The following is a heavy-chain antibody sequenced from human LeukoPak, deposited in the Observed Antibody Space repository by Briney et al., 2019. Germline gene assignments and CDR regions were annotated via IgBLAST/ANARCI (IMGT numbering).Heavy chain of an antibody. J-gene: IGHJ6*04. CDR1: GFRFNTYW. CDR3: ARDLGTAMDV. D-gene: IGHD5-18*01. CDR2: IKQDGNEK. Sequence: PGGSLRLSCAASGFRFNTYWMSWVRQAPGKGLEWVANIKQDGNEKYYADSVKGRFTISRDNGKNSLDLQMNSLRADDTAVYYCARDLGTAMDVWGKGTTVTVSS. V-gene: IGHV3-7*01.